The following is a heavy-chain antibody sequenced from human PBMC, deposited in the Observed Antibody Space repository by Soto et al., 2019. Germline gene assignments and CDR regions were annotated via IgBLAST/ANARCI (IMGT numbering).Heavy chain of an antibody. CDR3: STGRPPFDL. CDR1: QFTFSYYA. CDR2: ISGAGGST. D-gene: IGHD6-6*01. V-gene: IGHV3-23*04. Sequence: EVQLVESGGGLVQPGGSLRLSCAASQFTFSYYAMGWVRQAPGKGLEWVSLISGAGGSTNYADSVKGRFAISRDNSANNLYLQMTSLSAEDSAVYYCSTGRPPFDLWGRGTLVIVSS. J-gene: IGHJ2*01.